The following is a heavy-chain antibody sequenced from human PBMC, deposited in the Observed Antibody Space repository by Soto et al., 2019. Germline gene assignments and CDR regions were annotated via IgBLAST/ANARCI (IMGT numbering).Heavy chain of an antibody. CDR3: AREGCTNGVCYYYYGMDV. V-gene: IGHV3-30-3*01. Sequence: QVQLVESGGGVVQPGRSLRLSCAASGFTFSSYAMHWVRQAPGKGLEWVAVISYDGSNKYYADSVKGRFTISRDNSKNTRYLQMNSLRAEDTAVYYCAREGCTNGVCYYYYGMDVWGQGTTVTVS. CDR1: GFTFSSYA. J-gene: IGHJ6*02. CDR2: ISYDGSNK. D-gene: IGHD2-8*01.